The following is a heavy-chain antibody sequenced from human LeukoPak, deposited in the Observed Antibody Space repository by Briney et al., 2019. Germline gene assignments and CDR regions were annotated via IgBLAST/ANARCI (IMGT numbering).Heavy chain of an antibody. CDR2: INRDGSTT. CDR1: GFTFSNYW. V-gene: IGHV3-74*03. CDR3: ARDKKSGESSEIDY. J-gene: IGHJ4*02. Sequence: GGSLRLSCAASGFTFSNYWVHWVRRAPGKGLVWVSRINRDGSTTKYADSVKGRFTVSRDNAKNTLNLQMNSLRAEDTAVYYCARDKKSGESSEIDYWGRGTLVTVSS. D-gene: IGHD3-10*01.